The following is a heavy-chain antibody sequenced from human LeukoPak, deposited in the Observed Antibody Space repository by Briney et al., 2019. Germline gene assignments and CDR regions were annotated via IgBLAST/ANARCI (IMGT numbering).Heavy chain of an antibody. J-gene: IGHJ6*03. CDR1: GGSFSNYY. Sequence: NASETLSLTCAVYGGSFSNYYWSWIRQPPGKGLEWIGEINDSGRANYNPSLMSRVTVSVDTSKNQFSLRLTSVTATDTAVYYCVRRWNYGRNYYIDVWGNGATVSVSS. CDR2: INDSGRA. V-gene: IGHV4-34*01. CDR3: VRRWNYGRNYYIDV. D-gene: IGHD1-7*01.